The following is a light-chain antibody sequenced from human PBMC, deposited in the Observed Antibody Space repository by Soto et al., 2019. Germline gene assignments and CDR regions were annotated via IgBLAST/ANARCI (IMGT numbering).Light chain of an antibody. CDR1: SGDVGGYDY. V-gene: IGLV2-14*01. J-gene: IGLJ2*01. CDR3: ASYTSSSTSVI. Sequence: QSALTQPPSASGSPGQSVTISCTGTSGDVGGYDYVSWYQQHPDKAPKLIIFEVSNRPSGISSRFSGSKSGNTASLTISGLQAEDEADYYCASYTSSSTSVIFGRGTQLDRP. CDR2: EVS.